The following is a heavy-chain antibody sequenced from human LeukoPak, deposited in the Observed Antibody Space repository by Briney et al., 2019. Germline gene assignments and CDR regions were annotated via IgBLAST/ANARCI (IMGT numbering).Heavy chain of an antibody. CDR1: GGSISYYY. CDR3: ARKGGHFDY. Sequence: SETLSLTCTVSGGSISYYYWSWIRQSPEKGLEWIGYIYYNGSTNYNPSLKSRVTISVDMSENQFSLKVTSVTAADTAIYYCARKGGHFDYWGQGTLVTVSS. CDR2: IYYNGST. V-gene: IGHV4-59*01. D-gene: IGHD2-15*01. J-gene: IGHJ4*02.